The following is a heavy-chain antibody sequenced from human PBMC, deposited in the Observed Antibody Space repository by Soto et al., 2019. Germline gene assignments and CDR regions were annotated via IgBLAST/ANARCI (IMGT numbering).Heavy chain of an antibody. J-gene: IGHJ5*02. V-gene: IGHV4-31*03. CDR1: GGSISSGGYY. CDR2: IYYSGST. CDR3: AREPAKDNWFDP. Sequence: PSETLSLTCTVSGGSISSGGYYWSWIRQHPGKGLEWIGYIYYSGSTYYNPSLKSRVTISVDTSKNQFSLKLSSVTAADTAVYYCAREPAKDNWFDPWGQGTLVTVSS.